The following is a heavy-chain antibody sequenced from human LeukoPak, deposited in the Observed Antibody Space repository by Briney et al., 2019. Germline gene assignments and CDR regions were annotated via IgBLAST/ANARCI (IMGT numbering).Heavy chain of an antibody. V-gene: IGHV4-30-2*01. CDR3: ARGGSSGWAAPYYYYGMDV. CDR2: IYHSGST. CDR1: GGSISSGGYS. J-gene: IGHJ6*02. Sequence: SQTLSLTCAVSGGSISSGGYSWSWIRQPPGKGLEWIGYIYHSGSTYYNPSLKSRVTISVDRSKSQFSLKLSSVTAADTAVYYCARGGSSGWAAPYYYYGMDVWGQGTTVTVSS. D-gene: IGHD6-19*01.